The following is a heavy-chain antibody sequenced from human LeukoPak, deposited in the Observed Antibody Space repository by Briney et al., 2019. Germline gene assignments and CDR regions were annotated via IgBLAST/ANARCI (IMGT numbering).Heavy chain of an antibody. J-gene: IGHJ5*02. V-gene: IGHV4-39*01. Sequence: SETLSLTCTVSGGSISSSSYYWGWIRQPPGKGLEWIGGIYYSGSTYYNPSLKSRVTISVDTSKNQFSLKLSSVTAADTAVYYCARHDPIRWWRSSTSGRGNNWFDPWGQGTLVTVSS. CDR3: ARHDPIRWWRSSTSGRGNNWFDP. D-gene: IGHD2-2*01. CDR1: GGSISSSSYY. CDR2: IYYSGST.